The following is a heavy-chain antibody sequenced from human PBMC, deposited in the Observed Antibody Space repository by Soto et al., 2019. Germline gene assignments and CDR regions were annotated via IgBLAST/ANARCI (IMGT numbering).Heavy chain of an antibody. V-gene: IGHV3-23*01. D-gene: IGHD3-10*01. Sequence: GPLRLSCPASVFTCSTYAMSWVRQAPGKGLVWVSAISGSGGSTFYADSVKGRFTISRDNSLNTLYLQMNSLRTEDTAVYYCAHPRGFGVFDAYDIWGQGTMVTVSS. CDR3: AHPRGFGVFDAYDI. J-gene: IGHJ3*02. CDR1: VFTCSTYA. CDR2: ISGSGGST.